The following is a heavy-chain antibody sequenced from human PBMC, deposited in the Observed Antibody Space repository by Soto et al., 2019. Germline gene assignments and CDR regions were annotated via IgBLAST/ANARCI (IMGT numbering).Heavy chain of an antibody. J-gene: IGHJ4*02. V-gene: IGHV4-59*01. CDR2: IYYSGST. CDR1: GGSISSYY. CDR3: ARADFWSGYPLHFDY. D-gene: IGHD3-3*01. Sequence: SETLSLTCTVSGGSISSYYWSWIRQPPGKGLEWIGYIYYSGSTNYNPSLKSRVTISVDTSKNQFSLKLSSVTAADTAVYYCARADFWSGYPLHFDYWGQGTLVTVSS.